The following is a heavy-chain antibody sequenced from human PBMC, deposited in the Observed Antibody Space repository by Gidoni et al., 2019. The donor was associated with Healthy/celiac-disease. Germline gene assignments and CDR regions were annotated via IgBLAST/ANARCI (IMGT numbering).Heavy chain of an antibody. CDR2: IYYRGST. CDR3: AIYSSGFDY. D-gene: IGHD6-19*01. Sequence: QVQLQESGPGLVKPSETLYLTCTGSGGSISSYYWSWGRQPPGKGLEWIGYIYYRGSTTYNPSLKSRVTISVDTSKNQFSLKLSSVTAADTAVYYCAIYSSGFDYWGQGTLVTVSS. J-gene: IGHJ4*02. V-gene: IGHV4-59*01. CDR1: GGSISSYY.